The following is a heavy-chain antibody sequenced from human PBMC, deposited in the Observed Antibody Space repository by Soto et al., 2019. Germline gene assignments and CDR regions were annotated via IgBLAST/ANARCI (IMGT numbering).Heavy chain of an antibody. D-gene: IGHD4-17*01. J-gene: IGHJ6*02. CDR2: IYYSGST. V-gene: IGHV4-39*02. CDR3: ARDYGDTLPSCSYYGMDV. Sequence: PSETLSLTCTVSGGSISSSSYYWVWIRQPPGKGLEWIGSIYYSGSTYYNPSLKSRVTISVDTSKNQFSLKLSSVTAADTAVYYCARDYGDTLPSCSYYGMDVWGQGTTVTVSS. CDR1: GGSISSSSYY.